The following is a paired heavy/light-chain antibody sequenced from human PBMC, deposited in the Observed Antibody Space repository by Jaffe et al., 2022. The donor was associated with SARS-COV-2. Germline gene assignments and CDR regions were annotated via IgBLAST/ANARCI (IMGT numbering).Light chain of an antibody. Sequence: DIQMTQSPSSLSASVGDRITFTCRASQDIKTYLNWYHQKPGKAPKLLIYDTIRLQDEVPLRFSGSGSGTEFTLTISRLQPEDFATYFCQQTYITPFTFGQGTRLEIK. CDR1: QDIKTY. J-gene: IGKJ5*01. CDR2: DTI. CDR3: QQTYITPFT. V-gene: IGKV1-39*01.
Heavy chain of an antibody. CDR3: ARHTWPYGNPGYNYGLDV. Sequence: EVQVVESGGGLVQPGGSLRLTCIASGFDFNHHWMSWVRQAPGKGLEWVASIQQVGDEKYYVDSVRGRFTISRDNPKNSLFLQMNSLRMEDTAVYFCARHTWPYGNPGYNYGLDVWGQGTTVTVSS. CDR2: IQQVGDEK. J-gene: IGHJ6*02. CDR1: GFDFNHHW. V-gene: IGHV3-7*03. D-gene: IGHD1-1*01.